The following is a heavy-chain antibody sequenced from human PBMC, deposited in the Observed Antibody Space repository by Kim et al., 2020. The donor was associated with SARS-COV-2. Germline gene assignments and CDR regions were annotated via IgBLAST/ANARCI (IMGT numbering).Heavy chain of an antibody. Sequence: GGSLRLSCAASGFTFSSYWMHWVRQAPGKGLVWVSRINSDGSSTSYADSVKGRFTISRDNAKNTLYLQMNSLRAEDTAVYYCARDGYYYGSGRLEGPRIGMDVWGQGTTVTVSS. V-gene: IGHV3-74*01. D-gene: IGHD3-10*01. CDR2: INSDGSST. J-gene: IGHJ6*02. CDR1: GFTFSSYW. CDR3: ARDGYYYGSGRLEGPRIGMDV.